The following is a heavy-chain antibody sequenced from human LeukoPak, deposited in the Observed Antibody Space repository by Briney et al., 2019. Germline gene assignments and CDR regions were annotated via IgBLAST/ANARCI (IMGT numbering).Heavy chain of an antibody. CDR3: ARGDTAFDS. D-gene: IGHD5-18*01. V-gene: IGHV6-1*01. J-gene: IGHJ4*02. CDR1: GDSVSSNSAT. Sequence: SQTLSLTCAISGDSVSSNSATWIWLRQSPSRGLEWLGRTYYKSKWNYNYAISVKSRISINSDTSRNQFSLQLNSVTPEDTAVYYCARGDTAFDSWGQGTLVTVSS. CDR2: TYYKSKWNY.